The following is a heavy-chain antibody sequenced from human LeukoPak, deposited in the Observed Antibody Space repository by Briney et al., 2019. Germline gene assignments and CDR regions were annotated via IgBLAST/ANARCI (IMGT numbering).Heavy chain of an antibody. CDR3: ARVSGTYHPVDY. D-gene: IGHD1-26*01. V-gene: IGHV3-7*01. J-gene: IGHJ4*02. CDR2: IRQDGGDS. CDR1: GFTFRRYW. Sequence: GGSLRLSCAASGFTFRRYWMAWVRQTPGKGLEWVANIRQDGGDSYYVDSVRGRFTISRDNAKSSVFLQMNSLRAEDTAVYYCARVSGTYHPVDYWGQGTLVTVSS.